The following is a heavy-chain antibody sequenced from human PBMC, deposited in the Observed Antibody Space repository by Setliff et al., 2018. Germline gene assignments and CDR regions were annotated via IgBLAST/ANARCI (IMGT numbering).Heavy chain of an antibody. J-gene: IGHJ6*02. V-gene: IGHV4-59*01. CDR3: ARLSWNGLRYYGLDV. D-gene: IGHD3-3*01. CDR2: IQKSGGT. Sequence: PSETLSLTCSVSGGSISSYFWNWVRQPPGKGLESIGYIQKSGGTNYNPALKSRVTISVDTSTNQFSLKLRPVTAADTAVYYCARLSWNGLRYYGLDVWGQGTTVTVSS. CDR1: GGSISSYF.